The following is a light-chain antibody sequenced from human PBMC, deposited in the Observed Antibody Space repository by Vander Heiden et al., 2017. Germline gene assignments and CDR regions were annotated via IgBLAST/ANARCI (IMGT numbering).Light chain of an antibody. V-gene: IGLV3-9*01. CDR3: QVWDSGVV. Sequence: SYGLTQTLPVSVALGQAARITCGGNDIGKTYVHWYQQKPGQAPLVVIYRDSTRPSGIPERFSGSNSGTTATLTISRAQAGDEADYYCQVWDSGVVFGGGTKLTVL. CDR2: RDS. CDR1: DIGKTY. J-gene: IGLJ2*01.